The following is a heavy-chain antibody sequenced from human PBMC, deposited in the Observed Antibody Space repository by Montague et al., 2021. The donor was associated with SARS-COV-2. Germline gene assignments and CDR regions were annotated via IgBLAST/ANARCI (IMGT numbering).Heavy chain of an antibody. CDR3: ARWASRIAAAGDNWFDP. V-gene: IGHV3-7*01. CDR2: IKQDGSEK. CDR1: GFTFSSYW. J-gene: IGHJ5*02. Sequence: SLRLSCAASGFTFSSYWMTWVRQAPGKGLEWVANIKQDGSEKYYVDSVKGRFTISRDNAKNSLYLQMNSLRAEDTAVYYCARWASRIAAAGDNWFDPWGQGTLVTGSS. D-gene: IGHD6-13*01.